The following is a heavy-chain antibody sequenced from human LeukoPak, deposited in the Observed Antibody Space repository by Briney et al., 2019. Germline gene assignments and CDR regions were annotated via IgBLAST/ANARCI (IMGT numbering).Heavy chain of an antibody. Sequence: TAGSLRLSCAASGFTFSSDWMTWGRRAPRKELQWGARINQGRNTNYYVRSVKGRFTISRDNAQNPLYLQLNTLPDDATAVYYCVGGLSFGDFVEYLESWGQGTRVHVFS. D-gene: IGHD4-17*01. V-gene: IGHV3-7*03. CDR3: VGGLSFGDFVEYLES. J-gene: IGHJ4*02. CDR1: GFTFSSDW. CDR2: INQGRNTN.